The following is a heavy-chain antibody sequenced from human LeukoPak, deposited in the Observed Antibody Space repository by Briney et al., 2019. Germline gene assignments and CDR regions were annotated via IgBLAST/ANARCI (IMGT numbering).Heavy chain of an antibody. J-gene: IGHJ4*02. D-gene: IGHD6-19*01. CDR3: VTKEPSTSGWSY. CDR1: GFTFSSYA. V-gene: IGHV3-23*05. CDR2: IYTNGGT. Sequence: GGSLRLSCAASGFTFSSYAMSWVRQAPGKGLEWVSVIYTNGGTNYADSVKGRFTISRDNAENSVYLQMNDLRAEDTGVYYCVTKEPSTSGWSYWGQGTLVTVSS.